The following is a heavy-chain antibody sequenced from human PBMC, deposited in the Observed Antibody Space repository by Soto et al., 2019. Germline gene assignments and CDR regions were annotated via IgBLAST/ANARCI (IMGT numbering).Heavy chain of an antibody. D-gene: IGHD3-9*01. CDR2: MNPNSGNT. Sequence: ASVKVSCKASGYTFTSYDINWVRQATGQGLEWMGWMNPNSGNTGYAQKFQGRVTMTRNTSISTAYMELSSLRSEDTAVYYCARVGILTGLPRLKQRSYYYYYGIDVWGQGTTVTVSS. V-gene: IGHV1-8*01. J-gene: IGHJ6*02. CDR1: GYTFTSYD. CDR3: ARVGILTGLPRLKQRSYYYYYGIDV.